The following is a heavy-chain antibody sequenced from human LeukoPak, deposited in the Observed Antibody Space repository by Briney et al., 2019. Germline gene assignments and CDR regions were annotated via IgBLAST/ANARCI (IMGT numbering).Heavy chain of an antibody. CDR2: ITGSDGTT. CDR3: ARVFRYAQGFPFDY. V-gene: IGHV3-23*01. Sequence: PGGSLRLSCAASGFTFSSYAMTWVRQAPGKGLEWISRITGSDGTTNYADSVKGRFTISRDNSKNTVYLQMNSLRAEDTAVYYCARVFRYAQGFPFDYWGQGTLVTVPS. J-gene: IGHJ4*02. CDR1: GFTFSSYA. D-gene: IGHD2-2*01.